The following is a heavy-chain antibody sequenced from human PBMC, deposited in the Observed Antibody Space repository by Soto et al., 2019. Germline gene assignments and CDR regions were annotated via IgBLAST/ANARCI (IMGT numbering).Heavy chain of an antibody. J-gene: IGHJ5*01. V-gene: IGHV4-61*01. CDR2: IYYSGNT. CDR1: GDSVTSGNYY. CDR3: ATIPVDTSMIYWFDP. Sequence: SETLSLTCTVSGDSVTSGNYYWSWIRQPPGKGLEWIGYIYYSGNTNYSPSLKSRVTMSLDRSNNQLSLNLSAVTAADTGVYYCATIPVDTSMIYWFDPWGQGILVTVSS. D-gene: IGHD5-18*01.